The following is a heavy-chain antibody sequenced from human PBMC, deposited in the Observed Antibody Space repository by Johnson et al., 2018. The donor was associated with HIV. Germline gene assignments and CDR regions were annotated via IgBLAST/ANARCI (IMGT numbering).Heavy chain of an antibody. CDR3: ASPPDAFDI. Sequence: VQLVESGGGLVQPGGSLRLSCAASGFSFSSYEMNWVRQAPGKGLEWVSYISGSGDIIYYADSVKGRFTISRDNARKSLYLQMKSLRAEDTAVYYCASPPDAFDIGGQGTMVTVSS. CDR2: ISGSGDII. V-gene: IGHV3-48*03. CDR1: GFSFSSYE. J-gene: IGHJ3*02.